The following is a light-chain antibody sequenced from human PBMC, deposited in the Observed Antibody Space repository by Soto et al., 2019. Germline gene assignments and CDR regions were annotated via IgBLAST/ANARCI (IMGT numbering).Light chain of an antibody. J-gene: IGKJ2*01. CDR2: KAS. Sequence: DIQMTQSPSTLSASVGDRVTITCRASQSISSWLAWYQQKPGKAAKLLIYKASSLESGVPSRFSGSGSGTEFTLTISSLQPDDFATYYCHQYNSYPYTFGQGTKVEIK. CDR1: QSISSW. CDR3: HQYNSYPYT. V-gene: IGKV1-5*03.